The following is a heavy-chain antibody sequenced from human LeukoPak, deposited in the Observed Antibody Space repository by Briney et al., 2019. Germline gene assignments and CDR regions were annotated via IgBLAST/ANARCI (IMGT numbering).Heavy chain of an antibody. D-gene: IGHD6-19*01. V-gene: IGHV1-2*02. J-gene: IGHJ4*02. Sequence: ASVKVSCKASGYTFTGYYVHWVRQAPGQGLEWMGWINPNSGGTNYAQKFQGRVTMTRDTSISTAYMELSRLRSDDTAVYYCARGVRIAVAGTISLGYWGQGTLVTVSS. CDR1: GYTFTGYY. CDR2: INPNSGGT. CDR3: ARGVRIAVAGTISLGY.